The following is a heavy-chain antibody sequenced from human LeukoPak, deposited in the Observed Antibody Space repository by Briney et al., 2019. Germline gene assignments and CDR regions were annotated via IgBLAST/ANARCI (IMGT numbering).Heavy chain of an antibody. CDR3: ASQRPYTGTYYFDY. V-gene: IGHV4-61*02. CDR1: GGSISSGSYY. D-gene: IGHD1-1*01. J-gene: IGHJ4*02. Sequence: SQTLSLTCTVSGGSISSGSYYWSWIRQPAGKGLEWIGRIYTGGSTNYNPSLKSRVTISVDTSKNQFSLKLSSVTAADTAVYYCASQRPYTGTYYFDYWGQGTLVTVSS. CDR2: IYTGGST.